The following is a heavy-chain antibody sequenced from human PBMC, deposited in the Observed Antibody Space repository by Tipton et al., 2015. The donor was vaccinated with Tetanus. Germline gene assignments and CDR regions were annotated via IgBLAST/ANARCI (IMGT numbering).Heavy chain of an antibody. V-gene: IGHV3-30-3*01. CDR1: GFPFGDCA. CDR2: ISYDGSNK. Sequence: RSLRLSCVASGFPFGDCAVHWVRQSPGRGLEWVAVISYDGSNKNYADSVKGRFTISRDNSQNTLYLQMNSLRAEDSATYYCARALQLERKFDFWGQGTLVTVSS. J-gene: IGHJ4*02. D-gene: IGHD1-1*01. CDR3: ARALQLERKFDF.